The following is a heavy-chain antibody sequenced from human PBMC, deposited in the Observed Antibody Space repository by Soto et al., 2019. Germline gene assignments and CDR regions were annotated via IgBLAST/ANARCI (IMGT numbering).Heavy chain of an antibody. CDR2: INPNSGGT. V-gene: IGHV1-2*02. Sequence: GASVKGLCKASGYSLSGYYLHWVRQAPGQGPEWMGWINPNSGGTKYVQKFQGRVTMTRDTSISTVYLELSRLRSDDTAVYYWARGGGIAAPGPNWFDPWGQGTLVTVSS. J-gene: IGHJ5*02. CDR1: GYSLSGYY. D-gene: IGHD6-13*01. CDR3: ARGGGIAAPGPNWFDP.